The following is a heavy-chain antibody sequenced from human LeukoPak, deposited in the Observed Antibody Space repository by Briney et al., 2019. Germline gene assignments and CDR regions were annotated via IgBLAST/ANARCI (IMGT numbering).Heavy chain of an antibody. J-gene: IGHJ3*01. CDR2: MLYDGSGI. V-gene: IGHV3-33*05. CDR1: GFSFRLYG. CDR3: ARDLASGNHPDGFDV. D-gene: IGHD1-14*01. Sequence: GGSLRLSCAASGFSFRLYGMHWVRQAPGKGLEWVALMLYDGSGISYADSVKGRFSVSRDNSNYMFYLQMTSLRAEDSAVYYCARDLASGNHPDGFDVWAQGTLVTVSS.